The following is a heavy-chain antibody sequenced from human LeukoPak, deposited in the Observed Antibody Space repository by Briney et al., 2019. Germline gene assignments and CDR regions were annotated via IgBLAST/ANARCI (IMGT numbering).Heavy chain of an antibody. Sequence: SETLSLTCTVSGGSVSSGSYYWSWIRQLPGKGLEWIGYIYYSGSTNYNPSLKSRVTISVDTSKNQFSLKLSSVTAADTAVYYCARDQGTSCFSYWGQGTLVTVSS. CDR3: ARDQGTSCFSY. CDR2: IYYSGST. CDR1: GGSVSSGSYY. D-gene: IGHD2-2*01. J-gene: IGHJ4*02. V-gene: IGHV4-61*01.